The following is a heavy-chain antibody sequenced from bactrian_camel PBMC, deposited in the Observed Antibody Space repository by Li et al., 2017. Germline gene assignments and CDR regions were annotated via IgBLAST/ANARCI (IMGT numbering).Heavy chain of an antibody. CDR1: GYTSSSYC. CDR3: ATDRGGEGGFGY. Sequence: HVQLVESGGGSVQAGGSLRLSCAASGYTSSSYCMGWFRQAPGKGLEWVSSIYRDGSYANYADSVKGRLTVSRDNAKNTMYLQMNNLTSEDTALYYCATDRGGEGGFGYWGQGTQVTVS. V-gene: IGHV3-2*01. CDR2: IYRDGSYA. J-gene: IGHJ6*01.